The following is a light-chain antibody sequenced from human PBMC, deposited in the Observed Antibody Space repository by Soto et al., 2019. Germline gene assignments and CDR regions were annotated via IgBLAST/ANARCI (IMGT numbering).Light chain of an antibody. CDR2: DAS. CDR1: QSVGSY. Sequence: EIVLTQSPATLSLSPGERATLSCRASQSVGSYLAWYQHKPGQAPRLLIYDASNRASGIPARFSGSGSGTDFSITISSLEPEDFAVYYCQQRTNWPPYPFGQGTKLEIK. V-gene: IGKV3-11*01. CDR3: QQRTNWPPYP. J-gene: IGKJ2*01.